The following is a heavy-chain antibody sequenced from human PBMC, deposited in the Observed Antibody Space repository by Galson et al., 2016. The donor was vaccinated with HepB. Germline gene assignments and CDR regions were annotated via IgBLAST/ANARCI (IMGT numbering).Heavy chain of an antibody. CDR2: IIPGFGVT. V-gene: IGHV1-69*10. J-gene: IGHJ6*03. Sequence: SVKVSCKASGGTLNSYAITWVRQAPGQGLQWMGGIIPGFGVTNYAQDFQVRVTIGADKSTNTVYMELSSLTSEDTAVYYCARGIGGHCTTASCLWGYYMDVWGKGTTVIVSS. CDR3: ARGIGGHCTTASCLWGYYMDV. D-gene: IGHD2-2*01. CDR1: GGTLNSYA.